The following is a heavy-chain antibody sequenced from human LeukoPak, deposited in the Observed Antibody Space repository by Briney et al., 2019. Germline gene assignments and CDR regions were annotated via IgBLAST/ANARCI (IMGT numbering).Heavy chain of an antibody. J-gene: IGHJ5*02. V-gene: IGHV4-34*01. CDR1: GGSFSGYY. D-gene: IGHD6-6*01. Sequence: PSETLSLTCAVYGGSFSGYYWSWIRQPPGKGLEWIGEINHSGSSNYNPSLKSRVTISVDTSKNQFSLKLSSVTAADTAVYYGARVVDGTARPRWFDPWGQGTLVTVSS. CDR3: ARVVDGTARPRWFDP. CDR2: INHSGSS.